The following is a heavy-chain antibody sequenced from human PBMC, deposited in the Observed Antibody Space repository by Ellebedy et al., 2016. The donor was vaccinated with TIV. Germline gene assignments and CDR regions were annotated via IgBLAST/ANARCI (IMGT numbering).Heavy chain of an antibody. CDR2: MYYSGST. D-gene: IGHD2-21*02. V-gene: IGHV4-39*01. CDR1: GSSISSSSYY. CDR3: ARRAVVTMFDY. Sequence: MPSETLSLTCTVSGSSISSSSYYWGWIRQPPGKGLEWIGSMYYSGSTYYNPSLKSRVTISVDTSKNQFSLNLNSVTAADTAVYYCARRAVVTMFDYWGQGTLVTVTS. J-gene: IGHJ4*02.